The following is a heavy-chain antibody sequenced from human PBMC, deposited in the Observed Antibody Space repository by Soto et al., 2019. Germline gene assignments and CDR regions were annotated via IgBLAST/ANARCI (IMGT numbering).Heavy chain of an antibody. Sequence: QVQLQESGPGLVKPSETLSLTCTVSGGSISSYYWSWIRQPPGKGLELIGYIYYSGSTNYNPSLKSRVTISVDTSKNQFSLKRSSVTAADTVVYYLARRWGAAVDYWGQGTLVTVSS. CDR1: GGSISSYY. D-gene: IGHD1-26*01. V-gene: IGHV4-59*08. J-gene: IGHJ4*02. CDR2: IYYSGST. CDR3: ARRWGAAVDY.